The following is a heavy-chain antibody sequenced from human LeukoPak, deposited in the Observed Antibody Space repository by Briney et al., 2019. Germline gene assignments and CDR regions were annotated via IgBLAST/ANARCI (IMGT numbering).Heavy chain of an antibody. CDR1: GFTFSNYA. CDR3: ANGVDSSPVHYFDY. J-gene: IGHJ4*02. D-gene: IGHD6-13*01. Sequence: GGSLRLSCAASGFTFSNYAMSWVRQAPGKGLEWVSAISGSGGSTDYADSVKGRFTISRENSKNTLYLQTNSLRAEDTAVYYCANGVDSSPVHYFDYWGQGTLVTVSS. V-gene: IGHV3-23*01. CDR2: ISGSGGST.